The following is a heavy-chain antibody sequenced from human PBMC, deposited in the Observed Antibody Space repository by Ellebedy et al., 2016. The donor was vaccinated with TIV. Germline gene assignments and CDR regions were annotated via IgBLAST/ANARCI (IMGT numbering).Heavy chain of an antibody. CDR1: GFSFSDHY. D-gene: IGHD1-26*01. J-gene: IGHJ4*02. CDR3: ARGVCGSYCPFDC. CDR2: VRDKTHSYTT. V-gene: IGHV3-72*01. Sequence: GGSLRLSXAASGFSFSDHYMDWVRKAQGKGLQWVGRVRDKTHSYTTEYAASVKGRFTIPRDYSRSSLYLQMNSLQTEDTAVYYCARGVCGSYCPFDCWGQGTLVTVSS.